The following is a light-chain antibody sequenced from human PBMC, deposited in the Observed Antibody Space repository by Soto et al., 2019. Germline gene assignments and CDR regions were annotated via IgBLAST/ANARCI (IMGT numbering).Light chain of an antibody. CDR3: SSYTTSNTRQIV. CDR1: SSDLGGYNY. Sequence: QSVLTQPASVSGSPGQSITISFTGTSSDLGGYNYVSWYQHHPGKAPKLSIYDVTNRPSGVSNPFSGSKSGNTASLTISGLQPEDEADYYCSSYTTSNTRQIVFGTGTKVTVL. J-gene: IGLJ1*01. CDR2: DVT. V-gene: IGLV2-14*03.